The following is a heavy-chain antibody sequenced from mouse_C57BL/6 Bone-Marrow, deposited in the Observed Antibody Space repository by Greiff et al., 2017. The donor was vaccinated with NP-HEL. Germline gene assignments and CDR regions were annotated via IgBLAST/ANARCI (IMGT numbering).Heavy chain of an antibody. CDR3: ARDDGYYEGFVY. J-gene: IGHJ3*01. CDR2: ISDGGSYT. D-gene: IGHD2-3*01. V-gene: IGHV5-4*01. Sequence: EVHLVESGGGLVKPGGSLKLSCAASGFTFSSYAMSWVRQTPEKRLEWVATISDGGSYTYYPDNVKGRFTISRDNAKNNLYLQMSHLKPEDTAMYYCARDDGYYEGFVYWGQGTLVTVSA. CDR1: GFTFSSYA.